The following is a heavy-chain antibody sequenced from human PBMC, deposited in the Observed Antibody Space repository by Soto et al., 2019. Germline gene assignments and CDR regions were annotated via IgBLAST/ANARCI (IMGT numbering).Heavy chain of an antibody. CDR1: GDTFTGYY. J-gene: IGHJ6*02. CDR2: INPNSGST. D-gene: IGHD6-13*01. V-gene: IGHV1-46*01. Sequence: GASVKVSCKASGDTFTGYYMHWVRQAPGQGLEWMGWINPNSGSTSYAQKFQGRVTMTRDTSTSTVYMELSSLRSEDTAVYYCARDIIEYSSSWYVSLDYYYYGMDVWGQGTTVTVS. CDR3: ARDIIEYSSSWYVSLDYYYYGMDV.